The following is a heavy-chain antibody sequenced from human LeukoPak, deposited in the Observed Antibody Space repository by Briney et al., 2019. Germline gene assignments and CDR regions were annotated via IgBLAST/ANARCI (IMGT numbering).Heavy chain of an antibody. CDR3: AKSSRITMIVVVTALDY. V-gene: IGHV3-23*01. CDR2: ISGSGGST. Sequence: PGGSLRLSCAASGFTFSSYAMSWVRQAPGKGLEWVSAISGSGGSTYYADSVKGRFTISRGNSKNTLYLQMNSLRAEDTAVYYCAKSSRITMIVVVTALDYWGQGTLVTVSS. D-gene: IGHD3-22*01. CDR1: GFTFSSYA. J-gene: IGHJ4*02.